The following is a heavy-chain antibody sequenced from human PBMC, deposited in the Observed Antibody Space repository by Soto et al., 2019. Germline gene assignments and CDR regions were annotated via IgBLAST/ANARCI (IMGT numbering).Heavy chain of an antibody. CDR2: INPTGGGT. Sequence: ASVKVSCKASGYTFTDYYIHWVRQAPGQGLEWMGWINPTGGGTNYAQSFRGRVTMTRDTSISTAYMELSRLTSDDTAVFYRARTYSSRYFYNQYSMDVWGQGTTVTVSS. J-gene: IGHJ6*02. CDR3: ARTYSSRYFYNQYSMDV. V-gene: IGHV1-2*02. D-gene: IGHD2-2*01. CDR1: GYTFTDYY.